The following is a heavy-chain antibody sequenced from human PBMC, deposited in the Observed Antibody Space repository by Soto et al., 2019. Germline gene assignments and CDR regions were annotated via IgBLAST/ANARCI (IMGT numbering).Heavy chain of an antibody. CDR3: ARDVSSALDY. J-gene: IGHJ4*01. V-gene: IGHV1-3*01. CDR1: GYTFTRNT. D-gene: IGHD6-6*01. Sequence: ASVTVSCQASGYTFTRNTIHWLRQAPGQRPEWVGWISAGSGITKYSQKSQGRVSITRDTSASTAYMELSGLASEDTAVYYCARDVSSALDYWGQGTLVTVSS. CDR2: ISAGSGIT.